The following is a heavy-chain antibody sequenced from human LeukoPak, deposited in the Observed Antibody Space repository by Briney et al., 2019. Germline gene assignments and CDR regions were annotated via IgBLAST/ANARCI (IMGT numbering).Heavy chain of an antibody. J-gene: IGHJ5*02. CDR3: ARDLLGIAVAGTGWFDP. CDR2: IKEDGSER. V-gene: IGHV3-7*03. D-gene: IGHD6-19*01. CDR1: AFIFSGHW. Sequence: GGSLRLSCEGSAFIFSGHWMNWVRQTPGKGLEWVASIKEDGSERQYVDSVKGRFSISRDNTKGSLFLQLNSLRAEDTAVYYCARDLLGIAVAGTGWFDPWGQGTLVTVSS.